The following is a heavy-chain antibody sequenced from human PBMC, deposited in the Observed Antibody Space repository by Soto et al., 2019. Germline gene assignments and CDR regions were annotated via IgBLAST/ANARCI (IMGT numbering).Heavy chain of an antibody. CDR2: ISSSSSYI. CDR3: ARDPSVVVTAHRDYYYYGMDV. Sequence: PGGSLRLSCAASGFTFSSYSMNWVRQAPGKGLEWVSSISSSSSYIYYADSVKGRFTISRDNAKNSLYLQMNSLRAEDTAVYYCARDPSVVVTAHRDYYYYGMDVWGQGTTVTV. CDR1: GFTFSSYS. V-gene: IGHV3-21*01. J-gene: IGHJ6*02. D-gene: IGHD2-21*02.